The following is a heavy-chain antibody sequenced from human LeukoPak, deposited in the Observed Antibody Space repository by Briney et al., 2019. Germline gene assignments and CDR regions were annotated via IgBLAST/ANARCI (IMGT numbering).Heavy chain of an antibody. D-gene: IGHD3-10*01. Sequence: GGSLRLSCAASLFTFSSYAMTWVRQAPGKGLEWVSTINPSGGDTYYADSVRGRFTISRDNSKETLYLQMDSLRAEDTAVYYCAKAYNYGSGSYYSFFDNWGQGTLVTVSS. J-gene: IGHJ4*02. CDR3: AKAYNYGSGSYYSFFDN. CDR1: LFTFSSYA. V-gene: IGHV3-23*01. CDR2: INPSGGDT.